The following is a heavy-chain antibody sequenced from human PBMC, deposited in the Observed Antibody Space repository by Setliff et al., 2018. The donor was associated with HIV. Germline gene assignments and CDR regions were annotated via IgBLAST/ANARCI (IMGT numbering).Heavy chain of an antibody. CDR3: ARERSLITNRRYFDS. V-gene: IGHV4-39*07. Sequence: SETLSLTCTVSGGSISSSSYYWGWIRQPPGKGLEWIGSIYYSENTYYNPSLKSRVTISVGTSKNQFSLKVSSVTAADTAVYYCARERSLITNRRYFDSWGQGTLVTVSS. CDR1: GGSISSSSYY. CDR2: IYYSENT. D-gene: IGHD3-16*01. J-gene: IGHJ4*02.